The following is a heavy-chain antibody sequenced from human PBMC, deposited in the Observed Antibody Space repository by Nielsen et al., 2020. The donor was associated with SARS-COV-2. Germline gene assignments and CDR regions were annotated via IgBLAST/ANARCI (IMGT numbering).Heavy chain of an antibody. CDR1: GYTLTELS. Sequence: ASVKVSCKVSGYTLTELSMHWVRQAPGKGLEWMGGFDPEDGETIYAQKFQGRVTMTEDTSTDTAYMELSSLRSEDTAVYYCASGSGGLYYYGMDVWGQGTTVTVSS. D-gene: IGHD3-3*01. CDR2: FDPEDGET. V-gene: IGHV1-24*01. CDR3: ASGSGGLYYYGMDV. J-gene: IGHJ6*02.